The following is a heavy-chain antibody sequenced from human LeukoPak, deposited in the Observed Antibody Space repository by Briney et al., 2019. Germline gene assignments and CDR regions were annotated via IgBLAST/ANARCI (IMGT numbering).Heavy chain of an antibody. CDR3: GRAILGPSDY. Sequence: PGGSLRLSCAASGFTFSSYWMHWVRQVPGKGLVWVSRINSDGSSTSYGDSMKGRFTISRDNAKNTLYLQMNSLRAEDTVVYYCGRAILGPSDYWGQGTLVTVSS. CDR2: INSDGSST. CDR1: GFTFSSYW. D-gene: IGHD7-27*01. V-gene: IGHV3-74*01. J-gene: IGHJ4*02.